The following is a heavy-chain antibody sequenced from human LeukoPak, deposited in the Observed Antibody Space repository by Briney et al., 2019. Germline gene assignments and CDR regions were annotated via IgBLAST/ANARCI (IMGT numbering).Heavy chain of an antibody. V-gene: IGHV3-33*01. CDR1: GYTLSRRR. CDR3: ARRNYEYVWGSYRQKNWYAT. J-gene: IGHJ5*02. Sequence: YPGRSLRLICTASGYTLSRRRMHSLRQAPGKGLEWVAVIWYDGSNKYYADSVKGRFTISRDNSKNTLYLQMNSLRAEDTAVYYCARRNYEYVWGSYRQKNWYATWGKGTLVTVSS. D-gene: IGHD3-16*02. CDR2: IWYDGSNK.